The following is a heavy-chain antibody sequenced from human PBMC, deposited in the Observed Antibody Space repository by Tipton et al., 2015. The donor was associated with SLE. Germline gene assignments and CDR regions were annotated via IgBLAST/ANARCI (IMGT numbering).Heavy chain of an antibody. CDR1: GGSISSGSYY. V-gene: IGHV4-61*09. Sequence: TLSLTCTVSGGSISSGSYYWSWIRQPAGKGLEWIGHIYTSGSTNYNPSLKSRVTISVDTSKNQFSLKLSSVTAADTAVYYCARDHSPAAAFDIWGQETMVTVSS. CDR3: ARDHSPAAAFDI. D-gene: IGHD6-13*01. J-gene: IGHJ3*02. CDR2: IYTSGST.